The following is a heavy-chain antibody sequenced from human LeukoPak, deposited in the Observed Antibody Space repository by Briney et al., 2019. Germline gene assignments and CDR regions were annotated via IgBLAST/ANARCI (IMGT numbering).Heavy chain of an antibody. V-gene: IGHV7-4-1*02. CDR2: INTNTGNP. J-gene: IGHJ4*02. D-gene: IGHD6-6*01. CDR3: ARAGQLVSESYFDY. Sequence: ASVKVSCKASGYTFTSYAMNWVRQAPGQGLEWMGWINTNTGNPTYAEGFTGRFVFSLDTSVSTAYLQISSLKAEDTAVYYRARAGQLVSESYFDYWGQGTLVTVSS. CDR1: GYTFTSYA.